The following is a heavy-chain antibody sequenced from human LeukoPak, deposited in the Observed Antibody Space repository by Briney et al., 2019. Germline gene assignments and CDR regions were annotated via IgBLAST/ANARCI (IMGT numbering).Heavy chain of an antibody. Sequence: GGSLRLSCAASGFTFSSYWMSWVRQAPGKGLEWVANIKQDGSEKYYVDSVKGRFTISRDNAKNSLYLQMNSLRAEDTAVYYCARDIPLAGEEEGPNWFDPWGQGTLVTVSP. V-gene: IGHV3-7*03. CDR1: GFTFSSYW. D-gene: IGHD6-19*01. CDR3: ARDIPLAGEEEGPNWFDP. J-gene: IGHJ5*02. CDR2: IKQDGSEK.